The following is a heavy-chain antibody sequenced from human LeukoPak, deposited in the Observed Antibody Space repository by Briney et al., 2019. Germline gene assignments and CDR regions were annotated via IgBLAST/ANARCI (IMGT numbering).Heavy chain of an antibody. Sequence: SETLSLTCAVYGGSFSGYYWGWIRQPPGKGLEWIGSIYYSGSTYYNPSLKSRVTISVDTSKNQFSLKLNSVTATDTAVYYCARPLRYSYGHDAFDIWGQGTMVTVSS. CDR3: ARPLRYSYGHDAFDI. D-gene: IGHD5-18*01. CDR1: GGSFSGYY. CDR2: IYYSGST. J-gene: IGHJ3*02. V-gene: IGHV4-39*01.